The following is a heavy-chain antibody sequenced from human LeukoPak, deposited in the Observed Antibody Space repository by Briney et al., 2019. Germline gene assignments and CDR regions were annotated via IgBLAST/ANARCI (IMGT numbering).Heavy chain of an antibody. Sequence: GGSLRLSCAVCGLRFDYNALSWVRQAPGKGLEWLAGISGSGSGTDYADSVRGRFTISRDNSGNTLFLQMNSLRAEDTAVYYCAKDLLWTGSVDSNYYIDAWGKGTTVTVSS. V-gene: IGHV3-23*01. CDR3: AKDLLWTGSVDSNYYIDA. CDR1: GLRFDYNA. J-gene: IGHJ6*03. D-gene: IGHD3/OR15-3a*01. CDR2: ISGSGSGT.